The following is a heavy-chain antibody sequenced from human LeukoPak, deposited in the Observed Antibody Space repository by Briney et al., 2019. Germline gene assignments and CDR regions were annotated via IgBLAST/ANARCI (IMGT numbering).Heavy chain of an antibody. CDR3: AREHSSSWHYFDY. V-gene: IGHV4-31*03. J-gene: IGHJ4*02. Sequence: SETLSLTCTVSGGSISSGGYYWSWIRQHPGKGLEWFGYIYYSGSTYYNPSLKSRVTISLDTSKNQFSLKLSYVTAADTAVYYCAREHSSSWHYFDYWGQGTLVTVSS. D-gene: IGHD6-13*01. CDR1: GGSISSGGYY. CDR2: IYYSGST.